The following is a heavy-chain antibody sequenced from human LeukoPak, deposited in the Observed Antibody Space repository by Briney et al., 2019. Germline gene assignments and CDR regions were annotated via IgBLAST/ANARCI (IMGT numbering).Heavy chain of an antibody. J-gene: IGHJ4*02. D-gene: IGHD3-3*01. CDR2: IKQDGSEK. Sequence: TGGSLRLSCAASGFTFSSYWMSWVRQAPGKGLEWVANIKQDGSEKYYVDSVKGRFTISRDNAKNSLYLQMNSLRAEDTAVYYCARCPRKSYDFWSGYPQGYFDYWGQGTLVTVSS. CDR1: GFTFSSYW. V-gene: IGHV3-7*01. CDR3: ARCPRKSYDFWSGYPQGYFDY.